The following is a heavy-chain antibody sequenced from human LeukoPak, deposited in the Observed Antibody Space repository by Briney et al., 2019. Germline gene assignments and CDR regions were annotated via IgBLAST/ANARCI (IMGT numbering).Heavy chain of an antibody. CDR2: IYYSGST. V-gene: IGHV4-38-2*02. CDR3: ARLTMVRGGYNWFDP. J-gene: IGHJ5*02. D-gene: IGHD3-10*01. CDR1: SFSINNGYL. Sequence: PSETLSLTCTVSSFSINNGYLWAWIRQPLGKGLEWIGSIYYSGSTYYNPSLKSRVTISVDTSKNQFSLKLSSVTAADTAVYYCARLTMVRGGYNWFDPWGQGTLVTVSS.